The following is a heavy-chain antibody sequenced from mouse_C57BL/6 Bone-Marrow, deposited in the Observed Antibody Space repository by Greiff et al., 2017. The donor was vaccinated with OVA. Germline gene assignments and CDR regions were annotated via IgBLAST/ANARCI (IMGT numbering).Heavy chain of an antibody. Sequence: EVHLVESGGGLVKPGGSLKLSCAASGFTFSSYAMSWVRQTPEKRLEWVATISDGGSYTYYPDNVKGRFTISRDNAKNNLYLQMSHLKSEDTAMYYCAKLGHWGQGTTLTVSS. D-gene: IGHD4-1*01. J-gene: IGHJ2*01. CDR2: ISDGGSYT. CDR3: AKLGH. CDR1: GFTFSSYA. V-gene: IGHV5-4*01.